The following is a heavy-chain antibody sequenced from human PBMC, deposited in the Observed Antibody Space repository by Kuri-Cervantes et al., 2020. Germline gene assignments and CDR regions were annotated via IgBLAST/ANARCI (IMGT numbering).Heavy chain of an antibody. CDR1: GYTFTSYG. CDR2: MNPNSGNT. V-gene: IGHV1-8*02. CDR3: ARGDDVVVPAPFDP. Sequence: SVKVSCKASGYTFTSYGISWVRQAPGQGLEWMGWMNPNSGNTGYAQKFQGRVTMTRNTSISTAYMELSSLRSEDTAVYYCARGDDVVVPAPFDPWGQGTLVTVSS. J-gene: IGHJ5*02. D-gene: IGHD2-2*01.